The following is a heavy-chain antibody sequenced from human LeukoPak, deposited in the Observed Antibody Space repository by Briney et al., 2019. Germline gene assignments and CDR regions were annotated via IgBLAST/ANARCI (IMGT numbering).Heavy chain of an antibody. CDR1: GFTFSTYG. J-gene: IGHJ4*02. D-gene: IGHD6-13*01. Sequence: PGGSLRLSCATSGFTFSTYGMHWVRQPPGKGLEWVAFIRYDGSNKDYADSVKGRFTISRDNSKNTLYLQMNSLRAEDTAVYYCAKDPRRYSRTGGYFDYWGQGTLVTVSS. CDR2: IRYDGSNK. V-gene: IGHV3-30*02. CDR3: AKDPRRYSRTGGYFDY.